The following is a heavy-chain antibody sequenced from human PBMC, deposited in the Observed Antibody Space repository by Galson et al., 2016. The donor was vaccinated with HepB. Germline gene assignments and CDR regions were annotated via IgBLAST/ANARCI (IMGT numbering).Heavy chain of an antibody. CDR3: ASGDYYDRRGDYPMYYFDY. V-gene: IGHV1-69*06. Sequence: SVKVSCKASGNTFSNDAISWVRQAPGQGLEWMGGIIPLFGETTYAQKFQGRVTITADKSTSTAYMELSSLRSEDTAVYYCASGDYYDRRGDYPMYYFDYWGQGTLVTVSS. D-gene: IGHD3-22*01. CDR1: GNTFSNDA. J-gene: IGHJ4*02. CDR2: IIPLFGET.